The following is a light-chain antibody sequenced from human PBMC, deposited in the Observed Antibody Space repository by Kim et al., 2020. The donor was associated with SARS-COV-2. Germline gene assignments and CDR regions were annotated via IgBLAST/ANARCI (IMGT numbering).Light chain of an antibody. CDR2: VAS. J-gene: IGKJ2*01. CDR3: QQYHVYPHT. V-gene: IGKV1-16*01. CDR1: HDIGND. Sequence: VGCRGTITCRASHDIGNDLGWFQQKPGKAPKALIYVASTLQSGVPARCTGSGSGTDFTLTITSLQPDDFSNYYCQQYHVYPHTFGQGTRLEI.